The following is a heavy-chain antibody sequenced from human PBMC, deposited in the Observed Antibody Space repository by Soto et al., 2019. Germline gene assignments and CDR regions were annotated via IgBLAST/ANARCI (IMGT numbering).Heavy chain of an antibody. CDR2: ISGNGATT. D-gene: IGHD6-19*01. J-gene: IGHJ4*02. CDR3: AKDRGGFTSGWEFFDF. Sequence: EVALLESGGGLVQPGGSLRLSCEVSGVAFSFYSMSWVRQAPGKGLEWVASISGNGATTYYAASGKGRFTFSRDNSKNTVHLQINSLRGEDTAVYYCAKDRGGFTSGWEFFDFWGQGTLVTLSS. V-gene: IGHV3-23*01. CDR1: GVAFSFYS.